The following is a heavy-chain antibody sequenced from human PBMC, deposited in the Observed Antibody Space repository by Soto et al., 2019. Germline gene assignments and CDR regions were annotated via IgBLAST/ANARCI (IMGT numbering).Heavy chain of an antibody. CDR2: IYYSGST. D-gene: IGHD3-10*01. CDR1: GGSISSSSYY. J-gene: IGHJ4*02. CDR3: ATVRGVIITFDY. V-gene: IGHV4-39*01. Sequence: SETLCLTCTVAGGSISSSSYYWGWFRQPPGKGLEWIGRIYYSGSTYYNPSLKSRVTISVDTSKNQFSLKLSSVTAADTAVYYCATVRGVIITFDYWGQGTLVTVSS.